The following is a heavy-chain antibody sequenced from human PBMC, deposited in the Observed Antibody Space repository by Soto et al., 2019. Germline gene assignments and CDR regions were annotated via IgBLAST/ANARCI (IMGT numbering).Heavy chain of an antibody. Sequence: EMQLLESGGGLVQPGGSLILSCAASGFSFSTYSLSWVRQSPGKGLEWVSGISGTGESKHYADSARGRLAISRDNSRNTLSLQMSSLRAEDTAVYYCAKSWGDRWNIYYFQSWGQGTLVTVSS. CDR1: GFSFSTYS. CDR2: ISGTGESK. V-gene: IGHV3-23*01. D-gene: IGHD1-1*01. CDR3: AKSWGDRWNIYYFQS. J-gene: IGHJ4*02.